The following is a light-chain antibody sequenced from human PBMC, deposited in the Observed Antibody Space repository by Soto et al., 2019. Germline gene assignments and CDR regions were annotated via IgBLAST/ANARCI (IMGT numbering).Light chain of an antibody. Sequence: MKECTSRLSASDADRVTITLLASQGMSSYLAWYQQKPGKAPKLLIYAASTLQSGVPSRFSGSGSGTEFTLTISSLQPEDFATYYCQQLTSYPITFGQGTRLEIK. J-gene: IGKJ5*01. CDR3: QQLTSYPIT. CDR2: AAS. V-gene: IGKV1-9*01. CDR1: QGMSSY.